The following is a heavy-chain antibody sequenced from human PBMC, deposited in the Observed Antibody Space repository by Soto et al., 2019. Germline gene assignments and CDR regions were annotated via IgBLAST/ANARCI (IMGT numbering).Heavy chain of an antibody. CDR2: ISYDGSNK. CDR1: GFTFSSYG. CDR3: AKDGYGAVAGTFDS. Sequence: QVQLVESGGGVVQPGRSLRLSCAASGFTFSSYGMHWVRQAPGKGLEWVAVISYDGSNKYYADSVKGRFTISRDNSKNTLYLQMNSLRAEDTAVYYCAKDGYGAVAGTFDSCGQGTLVTVSS. V-gene: IGHV3-30*18. D-gene: IGHD6-19*01. J-gene: IGHJ4*02.